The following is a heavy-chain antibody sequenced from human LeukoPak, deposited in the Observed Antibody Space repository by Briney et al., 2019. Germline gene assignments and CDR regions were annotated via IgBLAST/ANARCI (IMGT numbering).Heavy chain of an antibody. Sequence: GGSLRLSCAASGFTVSSNYMSWVRQAPGKGLEWVSVIYSGGSTYYADSVKGRFTISRDNSKNTLYLQMNSLRAEDTAVYYCARGASGGWYSSLDYWGQGTLVTVSS. CDR3: ARGASGGWYSSLDY. J-gene: IGHJ4*02. CDR2: IYSGGST. D-gene: IGHD6-19*01. V-gene: IGHV3-53*01. CDR1: GFTVSSNY.